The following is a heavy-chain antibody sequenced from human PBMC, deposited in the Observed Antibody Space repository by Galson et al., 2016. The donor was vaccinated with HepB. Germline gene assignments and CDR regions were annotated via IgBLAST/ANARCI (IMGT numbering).Heavy chain of an antibody. Sequence: SETLSLTCAVSGDSISTTVWWTWLRQPPGKGPERIATIYYTGNTYYKASLKSRVTISVDTSKNQFSLILSSVTTADTAIYYCARDLNWGKWNYFDYWGQGTLVTVSS. D-gene: IGHD7-27*01. V-gene: IGHV4-4*02. CDR3: ARDLNWGKWNYFDY. CDR1: GDSISTTVW. J-gene: IGHJ4*02. CDR2: IYYTGNT.